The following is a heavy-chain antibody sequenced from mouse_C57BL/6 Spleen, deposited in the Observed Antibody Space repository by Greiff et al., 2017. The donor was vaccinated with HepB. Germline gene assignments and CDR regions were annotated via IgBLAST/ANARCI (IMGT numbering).Heavy chain of an antibody. CDR1: GYSFTGYY. CDR3: ARSKLLRGAMDY. J-gene: IGHJ4*01. V-gene: IGHV1-42*01. D-gene: IGHD1-1*01. CDR2: INPSTGGT. Sequence: EVQLQQSGPELVKPGASVKISCKASGYSFTGYYMNWVKQSPEKSLEWIGEINPSTGGTTYNQKFKAKATLTVDKSSSTAYMQLKSLTSEDSAVYYCARSKLLRGAMDYWGQGTSVTVSS.